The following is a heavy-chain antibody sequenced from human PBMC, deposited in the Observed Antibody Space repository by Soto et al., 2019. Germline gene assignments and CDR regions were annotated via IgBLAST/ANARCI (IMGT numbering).Heavy chain of an antibody. V-gene: IGHV1-18*01. CDR3: ARDFTRAPRFDSTGLDY. Sequence: RASVKVSCKASGYTFAEYGVSWVRQAPGQGLEWMGWISAYNGNTNYAQNVRGRVTMTTDTSTSIAYMELRSLRSDDTAVYYCARDFTRAPRFDSTGLDYWGPGTLVTVSS. D-gene: IGHD3-9*01. J-gene: IGHJ4*02. CDR1: GYTFAEYG. CDR2: ISAYNGNT.